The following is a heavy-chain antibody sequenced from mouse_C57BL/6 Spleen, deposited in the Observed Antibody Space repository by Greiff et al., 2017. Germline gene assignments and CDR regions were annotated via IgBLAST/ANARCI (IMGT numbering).Heavy chain of an antibody. CDR2: IWGDGST. J-gene: IGHJ4*01. CDR3: ARHRDYAMDY. CDR1: GFSLTSYG. V-gene: IGHV2-6-1*01. D-gene: IGHD3-3*01. Sequence: VKLKESGPGLVAPSQSLSITCTASGFSLTSYGVHWVRQPPGKGLEWLVVIWGDGSTTYNSALKSSQSTSKDNSKSQVFLKMNSLQTYDTAMYYCARHRDYAMDYWGQGTSVTVSS.